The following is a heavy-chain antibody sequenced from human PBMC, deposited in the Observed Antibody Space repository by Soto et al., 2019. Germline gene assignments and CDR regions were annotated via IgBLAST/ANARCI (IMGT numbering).Heavy chain of an antibody. CDR3: ARVGAIAPAEGDY. CDR1: GYTFTSYG. CDR2: ISGYNNNK. V-gene: IGHV1-18*01. Sequence: QIPLVQSGTEVREPGASVKVSCQASGYTFTSYGIIWVRQAPGQGLELMGWISGYNNNKNYAQKYQARVTVTTDTSTRTAYMELRSLRSDDTAVYYCARVGAIAPAEGDYWGQGTLVTVSS. J-gene: IGHJ4*02. D-gene: IGHD6-13*01.